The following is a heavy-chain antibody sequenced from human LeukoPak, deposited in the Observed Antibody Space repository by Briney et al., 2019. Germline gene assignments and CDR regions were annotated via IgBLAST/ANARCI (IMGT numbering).Heavy chain of an antibody. CDR1: GGSFSGYY. D-gene: IGHD3-10*01. CDR2: INHSGST. Sequence: SETLSLTCAVYGGSFSGYYWSWIRQPPGKGLEWIGEINHSGSTNYNPSLKSRVTISVDTSKNQFSLELSSVTAADTAVYYCARSRGGYCGSGTQSDYWGQGTLVTVSS. V-gene: IGHV4-34*01. CDR3: ARSRGGYCGSGTQSDY. J-gene: IGHJ4*02.